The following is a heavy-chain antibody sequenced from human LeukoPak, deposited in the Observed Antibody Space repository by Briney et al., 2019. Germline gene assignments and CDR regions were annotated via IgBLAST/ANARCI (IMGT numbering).Heavy chain of an antibody. D-gene: IGHD2-2*01. V-gene: IGHV4-30-2*01. CDR1: GDSISSGDYY. CDR3: ARGPVVVTPFDY. CDR2: IYHSGST. Sequence: PSETLSLTCTVSGDSISSGDYYWSWIRQPAGKGLEWIGYIYHSGSTYYNPSLKSRVTISVDRSKNQFSLKLSSVTAVDTAVYYCARGPVVVTPFDYWGQGTLVTVSS. J-gene: IGHJ4*02.